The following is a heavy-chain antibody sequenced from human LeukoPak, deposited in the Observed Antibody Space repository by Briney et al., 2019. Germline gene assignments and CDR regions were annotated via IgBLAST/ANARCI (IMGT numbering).Heavy chain of an antibody. CDR3: ARGGHFDWYLPLVDY. J-gene: IGHJ4*02. Sequence: GGSLRLSCAASGFTFSSYSMNWVRQAPGKGLEWVSSISSSSSYIYYADSVKGRFTISRDNAKNSLYLQMNSLRAEDTAVYYCARGGHFDWYLPLVDYWGQGTLVTVSS. CDR1: GFTFSSYS. V-gene: IGHV3-21*01. D-gene: IGHD3-9*01. CDR2: ISSSSSYI.